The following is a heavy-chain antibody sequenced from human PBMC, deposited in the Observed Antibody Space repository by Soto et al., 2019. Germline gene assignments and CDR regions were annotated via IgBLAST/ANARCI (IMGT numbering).Heavy chain of an antibody. CDR2: IYHSGST. Sequence: SETLSLTCAVSGGSISSGGYSWSWIRQPPGKGLEWIGYIYHSGSTYYNPSLKSRVTISVDRSKNQFSLKLSSVTAVDTAVYYCAKDYHRTTIRMEVWGKGNKVTVSS. V-gene: IGHV4-30-2*01. J-gene: IGHJ6*04. D-gene: IGHD1-1*01. CDR3: AKDYHRTTIRMEV. CDR1: GGSISSGGYS.